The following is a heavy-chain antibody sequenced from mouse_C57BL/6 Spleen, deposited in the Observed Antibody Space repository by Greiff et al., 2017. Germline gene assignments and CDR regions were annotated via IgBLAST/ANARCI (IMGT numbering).Heavy chain of an antibody. CDR2: IYPGDGDT. D-gene: IGHD1-1*02. J-gene: IGHJ1*03. Sequence: VQLQQSGPELVKPGASVKISCKASGYAFSSSWMNWVKQRPGKGLEWIGRIYPGDGDTNYNGKFKGKATLTADKSSSTVYMQLSSLTTEDSAVYFCANGGGTWYFDVWGTGTTVTVSS. V-gene: IGHV1-82*01. CDR1: GYAFSSSW. CDR3: ANGGGTWYFDV.